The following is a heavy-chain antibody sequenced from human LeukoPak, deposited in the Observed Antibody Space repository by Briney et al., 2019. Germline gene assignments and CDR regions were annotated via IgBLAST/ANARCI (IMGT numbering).Heavy chain of an antibody. Sequence: GGSLRLSCAASRFTFSSYAMHWVRQAPGKGLEWVAVIAFDGNDKYYADSVKGRFTISRDNSKSTLYLQMNSLRGEDTAVYHCARDYIGGGATDGYSHGGIDHWGQGTLVTVSS. J-gene: IGHJ4*02. CDR2: IAFDGNDK. CDR1: RFTFSSYA. CDR3: ARDYIGGGATDGYSHGGIDH. D-gene: IGHD5-24*01. V-gene: IGHV3-30*04.